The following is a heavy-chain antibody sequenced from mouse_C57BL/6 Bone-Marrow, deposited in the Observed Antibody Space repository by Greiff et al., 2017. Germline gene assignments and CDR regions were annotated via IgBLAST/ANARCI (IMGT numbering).Heavy chain of an antibody. CDR2: INPYNGGT. Sequence: EVKLVESGPVLVKPGASVKMSCKASGYTFTDYYMNWVKQSHGKSLEWIGVINPYNGGTSYNQKFKGKATLTVDKSSSTAYMELNSLTSEDSAVYYCARSGYWYFDVWGTGTTVTVSS. J-gene: IGHJ1*03. CDR1: GYTFTDYY. D-gene: IGHD3-1*01. CDR3: ARSGYWYFDV. V-gene: IGHV1-19*01.